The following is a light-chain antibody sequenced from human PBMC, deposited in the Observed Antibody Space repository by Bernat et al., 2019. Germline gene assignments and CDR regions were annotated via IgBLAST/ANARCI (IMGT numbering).Light chain of an antibody. Sequence: QSALTQPPSASGSPGQSVTISCTGCSSDVGGYNYVSWYQQHPGKAPQLIIYEVSKRPSGVPDRFSGSKSGNTASLTVSGLQAEDEADYYCSSYADSNRVFGGGTKLTVL. J-gene: IGLJ3*02. CDR3: SSYADSNRV. CDR2: EVS. V-gene: IGLV2-8*01. CDR1: SSDVGGYNY.